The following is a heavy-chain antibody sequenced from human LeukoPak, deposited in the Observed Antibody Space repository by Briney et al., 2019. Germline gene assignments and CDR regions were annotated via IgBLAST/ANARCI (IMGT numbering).Heavy chain of an antibody. CDR3: ARDREGYFDY. Sequence: GGSLRLSCAASGFTFSSYAMHWVRQAPGKGLEWVAIISYDGSNKYYADSVKGRFTTSRDNSKNTLYLQMNSLRAEDTAVYYCARDREGYFDYWGQGTLVTVSS. J-gene: IGHJ4*02. CDR2: ISYDGSNK. V-gene: IGHV3-30*04. D-gene: IGHD1-26*01. CDR1: GFTFSSYA.